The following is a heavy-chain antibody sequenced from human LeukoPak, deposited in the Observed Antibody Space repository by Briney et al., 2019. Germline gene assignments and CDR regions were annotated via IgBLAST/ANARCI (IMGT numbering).Heavy chain of an antibody. CDR2: IYYSGST. D-gene: IGHD3-10*01. V-gene: IGHV4-59*11. CDR3: ARALGVPYGSGSYYPFDY. CDR1: GGSISSHY. Sequence: SETLSLTCTVSGGSISSHYWNWIRQPPGKGLEWIGYIYYSGSTNYNPSLKGRVTISVDTSKNQFSLKLSSVTAADTAVYYCARALGVPYGSGSYYPFDYWGQGTLVTVSS. J-gene: IGHJ4*02.